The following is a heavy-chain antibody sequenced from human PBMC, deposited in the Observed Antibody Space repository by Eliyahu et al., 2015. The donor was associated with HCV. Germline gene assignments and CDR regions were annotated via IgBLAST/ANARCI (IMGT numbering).Heavy chain of an antibody. CDR3: ARDQLAPYESRTPFDY. Sequence: QVQLVESGGGVVQPARSLTLSCTASGFTFXSFGXHXVRQAPGKGLAWVAXISSXGSKTYXADSVKGRFSISRDSSRNTLHLQMDSLRTEDTAIYYCARDQLAPYESRTPFDYWGQGTLVIVSS. CDR2: ISSXGSKT. J-gene: IGHJ4*02. D-gene: IGHD3-16*01. CDR1: GFTFXSFG. V-gene: IGHV3-30*03.